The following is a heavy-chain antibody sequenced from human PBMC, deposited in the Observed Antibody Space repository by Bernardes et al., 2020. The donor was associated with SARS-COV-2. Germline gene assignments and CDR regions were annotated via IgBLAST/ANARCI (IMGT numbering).Heavy chain of an antibody. J-gene: IGHJ4*02. CDR3: ARRGSLTSGWDY. Sequence: GESLKISCRGSGYLFPNYWTGWVRQRPGKGLEWVGIIQGSGSNGRDSPRYSPSFEGQVTISVDKSTNTAYLQWSSLKAPDTAIYYCARRGSLTSGWDYWGQGSLVTVSS. V-gene: IGHV5-51*01. D-gene: IGHD6-19*01. CDR1: GYLFPNYW. CDR2: IQGSGSNGRDSP.